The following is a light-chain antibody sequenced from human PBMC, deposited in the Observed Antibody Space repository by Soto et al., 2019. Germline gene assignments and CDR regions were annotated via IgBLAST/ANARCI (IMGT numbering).Light chain of an antibody. CDR1: QSISNL. CDR3: QQFSNYPHV. Sequence: IQMTQSPSTLSASVGDRVTITCRASQSISNLLAWYQQKEGKAPKLLIYKASTLKSGVPSRFSGSGSGTDFTLTISSLQPEDFAIYYCQQFSNYPHVFGQGTRLEI. V-gene: IGKV1-5*03. J-gene: IGKJ5*01. CDR2: KAS.